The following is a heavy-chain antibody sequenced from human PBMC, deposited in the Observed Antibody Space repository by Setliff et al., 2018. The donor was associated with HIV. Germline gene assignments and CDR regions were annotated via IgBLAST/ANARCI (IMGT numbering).Heavy chain of an antibody. J-gene: IGHJ4*02. D-gene: IGHD1-26*01. Sequence: TSETLSLTCAVFGGSFSDFYWSWIRQPPGKGLEWIGEISYSGSTVYNPSLKSRVTMSADTSKNQFSLKLSSVTAADTAVYYCARHRDGGTYPLDYWGQGTLVTVSS. CDR1: GGSFSDFY. CDR2: ISYSGST. CDR3: ARHRDGGTYPLDY. V-gene: IGHV4-34*01.